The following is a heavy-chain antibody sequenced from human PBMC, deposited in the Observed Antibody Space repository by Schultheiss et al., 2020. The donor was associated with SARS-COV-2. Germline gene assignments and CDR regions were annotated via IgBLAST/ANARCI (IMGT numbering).Heavy chain of an antibody. J-gene: IGHJ5*02. V-gene: IGHV2-5*02. CDR2: IYWDDDK. CDR1: GFSLSTSGVG. CDR3: AHTLDGYKTSWFDP. Sequence: SGPTLVKPTQTLTLTCTFSGFSLSTSGVGVGWIRQPPGKALEWLALIYWDDDKRYSPSLKSRLTITKDTSKNQVVLTMTNMDPVDTATYYCAHTLDGYKTSWFDPWGQGTLVTVSS. D-gene: IGHD5-24*01.